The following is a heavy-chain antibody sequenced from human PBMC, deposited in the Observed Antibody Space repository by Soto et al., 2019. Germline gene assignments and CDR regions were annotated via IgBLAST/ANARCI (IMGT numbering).Heavy chain of an antibody. J-gene: IGHJ4*02. Sequence: QITLKESGPTLVRPTQTLTLTCAFSGFSLSTSGVGVGWIRQPPGKALEWLAVIYWDDSKHYSPSLRSRLTITKGTSKIQGVLTMTNMDPIDTGTFYCAHKGPEDWPLDYWGQGTLVTVSS. V-gene: IGHV2-5*02. D-gene: IGHD3-9*01. CDR2: IYWDDSK. CDR1: GFSLSTSGVG. CDR3: AHKGPEDWPLDY.